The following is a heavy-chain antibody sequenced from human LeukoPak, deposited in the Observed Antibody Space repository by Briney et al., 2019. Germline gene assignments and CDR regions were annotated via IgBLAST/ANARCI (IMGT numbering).Heavy chain of an antibody. CDR1: GYTFTSYG. D-gene: IGHD2-15*01. CDR2: INPNTGDT. V-gene: IGHV1-2*02. J-gene: IGHJ4*02. CDR3: ARTSSYCSGGNCYTAY. Sequence: ASVKVSCKASGYTFTSYGISWVRQAPGQGLEWMGWINPNTGDTNYAQKFQGRVTMTRDTSVSTAYMELSRLRSDDTAVYYCARTSSYCSGGNCYTAYWGQGTLVTVSS.